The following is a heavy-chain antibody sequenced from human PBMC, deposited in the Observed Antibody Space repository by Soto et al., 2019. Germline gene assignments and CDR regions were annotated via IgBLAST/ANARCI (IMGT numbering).Heavy chain of an antibody. J-gene: IGHJ4*02. D-gene: IGHD4-17*01. V-gene: IGHV3-11*01. CDR1: GFRFTDYY. CDR3: ARSSDYPYYFDY. CDR2: ISSGGNAI. Sequence: GGSLRLSCAASGFRFTDYYMTWIRQAPGKGLEWVSYISSGGNAIYYADSVKGRFTISKDNTKKSLYLQMNYLRAEDTAVYYCARSSDYPYYFDYWGQGALVTVSS.